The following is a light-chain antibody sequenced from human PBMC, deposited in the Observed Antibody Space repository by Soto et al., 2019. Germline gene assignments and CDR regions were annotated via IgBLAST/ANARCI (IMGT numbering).Light chain of an antibody. CDR2: DAS. J-gene: IGKJ3*01. Sequence: DIQMTQSPSTLSASVGDRVTITCRASQSISRWLAWYQQKPGTAPKLLIYDASTLESGVPSRFSGGGSGTEFTLTISSLQTDDFASYYCQQYGQQSSTYSQFTLGPGTKVQIK. CDR3: QQYGQQSSTYSQFT. V-gene: IGKV1-5*01. CDR1: QSISRW.